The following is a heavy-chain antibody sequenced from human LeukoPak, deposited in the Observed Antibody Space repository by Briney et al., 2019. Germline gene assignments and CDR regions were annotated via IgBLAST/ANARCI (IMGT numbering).Heavy chain of an antibody. V-gene: IGHV4-61*02. CDR2: IYTSGST. CDR3: ARVWRYSYGYYYYYYMDV. Sequence: SETLSLTCTVSGGSISSGSYYWSWIRQPAGKGLEWIGRIYTSGSTNYNPSLKSRVTISVDTSKNQFSLKLSSVTAADTAVYYCARVWRYSYGYYYYYYMDVWGKGTTVTVSS. CDR1: GGSISSGSYY. J-gene: IGHJ6*03. D-gene: IGHD5-18*01.